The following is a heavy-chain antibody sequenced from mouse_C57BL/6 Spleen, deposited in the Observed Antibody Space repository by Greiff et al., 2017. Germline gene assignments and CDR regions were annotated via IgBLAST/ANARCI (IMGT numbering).Heavy chain of an antibody. CDR2: ISDGGSYT. V-gene: IGHV5-4*01. CDR1: GFTFSSYA. J-gene: IGHJ3*01. Sequence: EVKLVESGGGLVKPGGSLKLSCAASGFTFSSYAMSWVRQTPEKRLEWVATISDGGSYTYYPANVQGRFTISRDNAKNNLYLQMSHLKSEDTAMYYCARDAAWFAYWGQGTLVTVSA. CDR3: ARDAAWFAY.